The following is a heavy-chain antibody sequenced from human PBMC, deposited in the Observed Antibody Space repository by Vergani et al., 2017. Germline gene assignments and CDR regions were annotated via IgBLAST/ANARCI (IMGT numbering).Heavy chain of an antibody. D-gene: IGHD2-2*01. V-gene: IGHV4-61*02. CDR1: GGSISSGSYY. CDR2: IYTSGST. J-gene: IGHJ2*01. CDR3: ARASPRVVPAAMYWYFDL. Sequence: QVQLQESGPGLVKPSQTLSLTCTVSGGSISSGSYYWSWIRQPXGKGLEWIGRIYTSGSTNYNPSLKSRVTISVDTSKNQFSLKLSSVTAADTAVYYCARASPRVVPAAMYWYFDLWGRGTLVTVSS.